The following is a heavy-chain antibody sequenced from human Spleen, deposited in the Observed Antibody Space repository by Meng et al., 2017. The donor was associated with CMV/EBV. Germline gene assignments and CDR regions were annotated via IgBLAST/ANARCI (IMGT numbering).Heavy chain of an antibody. V-gene: IGHV1-69*10. J-gene: IGHJ6*02. CDR2: IIPILGIP. D-gene: IGHD2-8*01. Sequence: SVKVSCKASGGTFSTYAIHWVRQAPGQGLEWMGGIIPILGIPNYAQKFQGRVTITADKSTSTAYMELSSLRSEDTAVYYCARDTPIMVYAIPPDLYGMDVWGQGTTVTVSS. CDR3: ARDTPIMVYAIPPDLYGMDV. CDR1: GGTFSTYA.